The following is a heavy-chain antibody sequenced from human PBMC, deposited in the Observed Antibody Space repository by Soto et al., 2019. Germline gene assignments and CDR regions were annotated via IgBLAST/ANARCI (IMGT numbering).Heavy chain of an antibody. CDR2: IYYSGAT. D-gene: IGHD1-26*01. J-gene: IGHJ1*01. Sequence: SETLSLTCAVYGGSFSGYYWSWIRQPPGKGLEWIAIIYYSGATYYNPSLQSRVTISVDTSNNRFSLTLSSLTAADTAVYFCERLAYSGYLQTWGQGSLVTVSS. CDR3: ERLAYSGYLQT. CDR1: GGSFSGYY. V-gene: IGHV4-34*01.